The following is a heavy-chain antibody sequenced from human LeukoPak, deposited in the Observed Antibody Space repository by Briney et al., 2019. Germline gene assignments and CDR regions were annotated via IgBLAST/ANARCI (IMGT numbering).Heavy chain of an antibody. CDR2: IYYSGST. D-gene: IGHD4-17*01. CDR1: GGSISSSSYY. J-gene: IGHJ4*02. CDR3: ARQTYGNYFDY. Sequence: PSETLSLTXTVSGGSISSSSYYWGWIRQPPGKGLEWIGSIYYSGSTYYNPSLKSRVTISVDTSKNQFSLKLSSVTAADTAVYYCARQTYGNYFDYWGQGTLVTVSS. V-gene: IGHV4-39*01.